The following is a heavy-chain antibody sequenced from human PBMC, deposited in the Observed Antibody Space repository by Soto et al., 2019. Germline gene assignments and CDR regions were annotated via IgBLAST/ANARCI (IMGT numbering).Heavy chain of an antibody. CDR3: ASWPSMTTVTTGYFDY. V-gene: IGHV1-69*02. Sequence: QVQLVQSGAEVKKPGSSVKVSCKASGGTFSSYTISWVRQAPGQGLEWMGRSIPILGIANYAQKFQGRVTITADKSTSTAYMELSSLRSEDTAVYYCASWPSMTTVTTGYFDYWGQGTLVTVSS. D-gene: IGHD4-4*01. J-gene: IGHJ4*02. CDR1: GGTFSSYT. CDR2: SIPILGIA.